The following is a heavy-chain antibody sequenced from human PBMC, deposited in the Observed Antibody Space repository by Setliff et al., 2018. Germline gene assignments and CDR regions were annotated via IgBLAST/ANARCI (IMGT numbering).Heavy chain of an antibody. CDR3: ASPFNIYTAYY. V-gene: IGHV3-21*01. CDR2: IRSSGTS. Sequence: PGESLKISCVASGFSLRDYTINWVRQAPGKGLDWVSSIRSSGTSFYADSVKGQFTVSRDNAKNSVYLQMNSLRVEDTAIYYCASPFNIYTAYYWGQGTLVTVSS. J-gene: IGHJ4*02. CDR1: GFSLRDYT. D-gene: IGHD2-2*02.